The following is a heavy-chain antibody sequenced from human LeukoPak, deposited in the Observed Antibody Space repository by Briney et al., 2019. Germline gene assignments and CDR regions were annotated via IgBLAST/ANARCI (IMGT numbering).Heavy chain of an antibody. D-gene: IGHD4-23*01. CDR3: ARVGNGFYFDY. J-gene: IGHJ4*02. CDR2: IWYDGSNK. CDR1: GFTFSSYD. Sequence: GRSLRLSCAASGFTFSSYDMHWVRQAPGKGLEWVAVIWYDGSNKYYADSVKGRFTISRDNSKNTLYLQMNSLRAEDTAVYYCARVGNGFYFDYWGQGTLVTVSS. V-gene: IGHV3-33*01.